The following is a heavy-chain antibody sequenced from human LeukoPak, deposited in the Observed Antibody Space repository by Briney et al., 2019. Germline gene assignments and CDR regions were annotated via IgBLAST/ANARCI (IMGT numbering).Heavy chain of an antibody. J-gene: IGHJ4*02. Sequence: SETLSLTCTVSGGSIGSYYWSWIRQPPGKGLEWIGYIYYSGSTKYNPSLKSRVTISIDTSKNQFSLKLSSVTAADTAVYYCARGRYSYGYGYWAQGTLVTVSS. D-gene: IGHD5-18*01. CDR3: ARGRYSYGYGY. CDR2: IYYSGST. V-gene: IGHV4-59*01. CDR1: GGSIGSYY.